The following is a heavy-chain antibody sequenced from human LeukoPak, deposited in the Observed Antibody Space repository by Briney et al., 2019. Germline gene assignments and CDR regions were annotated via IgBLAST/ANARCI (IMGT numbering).Heavy chain of an antibody. D-gene: IGHD3-22*01. CDR1: GGSISSYY. J-gene: IGHJ4*02. V-gene: IGHV4-59*12. CDR3: AREEDDSSGFDY. CDR2: INYSGST. Sequence: PSETLSLTCTVSGGSISSYYWSWIRQPPGKGLEWIGYINYSGSTNYNPSLKSRVTISVDTSKNQFSLKLSSVTAADTAVYYCAREEDDSSGFDYWGQGTLVIVSS.